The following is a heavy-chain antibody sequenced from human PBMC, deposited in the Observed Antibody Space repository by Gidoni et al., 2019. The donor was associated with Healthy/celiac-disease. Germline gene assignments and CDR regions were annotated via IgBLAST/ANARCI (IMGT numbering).Heavy chain of an antibody. Sequence: EVQLVESGGGLVQPGGSLRLSCAASGFTFSSYWMSWVRQAPGKGLEWVANIKQDGSEKYYVDSVKGRFTISRDNAKNSLYLQMNSLRAEDTAVYYCARDQYSSGWYEGYFDYWGQGTLVTVSS. CDR2: IKQDGSEK. CDR3: ARDQYSSGWYEGYFDY. V-gene: IGHV3-7*01. CDR1: GFTFSSYW. D-gene: IGHD6-19*01. J-gene: IGHJ4*02.